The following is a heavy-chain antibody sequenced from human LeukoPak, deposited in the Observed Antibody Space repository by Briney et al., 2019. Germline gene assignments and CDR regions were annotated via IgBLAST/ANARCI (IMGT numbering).Heavy chain of an antibody. CDR1: GFTFSSYA. D-gene: IGHD1-7*01. CDR3: AKDERNWNYNLASQTYD. Sequence: GGSLRLSCTASGFTFSSYAMGWVRQAPGKGLEWVSAISGSGGSTYYADSVKGRLTISRDNSKNTLYLQMSSLGAEDTAVYYCAKDERNWNYNLASQTYDWGQGTLVTVSS. J-gene: IGHJ4*02. CDR2: ISGSGGST. V-gene: IGHV3-23*01.